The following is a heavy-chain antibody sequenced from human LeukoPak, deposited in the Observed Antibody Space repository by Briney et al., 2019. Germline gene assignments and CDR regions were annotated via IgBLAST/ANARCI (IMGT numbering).Heavy chain of an antibody. Sequence: ASVKVSCKASGYTFTGYYMHWVRQAPGQGLEWMGWINPNSGGTNYAQKFQGRVTMTRDTSIGTAYMELSRLRSDDTAVYYCARDARPYYYDSSGYYDYWGQGTLVTVSS. V-gene: IGHV1-2*02. CDR2: INPNSGGT. J-gene: IGHJ4*02. D-gene: IGHD3-22*01. CDR3: ARDARPYYYDSSGYYDY. CDR1: GYTFTGYY.